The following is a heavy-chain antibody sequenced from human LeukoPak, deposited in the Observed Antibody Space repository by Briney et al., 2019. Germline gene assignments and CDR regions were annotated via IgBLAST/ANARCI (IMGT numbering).Heavy chain of an antibody. V-gene: IGHV4-59*08. CDR2: ISYSGRT. J-gene: IGHJ6*02. CDR1: GGSINSYY. Sequence: SETLSLTCTVSGGSINSYYWSWIRQPPGKGLEWIGYISYSGRTNYNPSLKSRVTISADTAKNHFSLTLSSVTAADTAVYYCARRYYDRSGYYYVLDVWGQGTTVTVSS. CDR3: ARRYYDRSGYYYVLDV. D-gene: IGHD3-22*01.